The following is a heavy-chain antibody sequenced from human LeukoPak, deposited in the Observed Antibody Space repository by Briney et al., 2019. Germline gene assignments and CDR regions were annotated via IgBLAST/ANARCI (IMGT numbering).Heavy chain of an antibody. CDR1: GFTFSSYA. CDR3: ARWYSNYIGYYYYYMDV. Sequence: GGSLRLSCAASGFTFSSYAMSWVRQAPGKGLEWVSSISSSSSYIYYADSVKGRFTISRDNAKNSLYLQMNSLRAEDTAVYYCARWYSNYIGYYYYYMDVWGKGTTVTVSS. D-gene: IGHD4-11*01. CDR2: ISSSSSYI. J-gene: IGHJ6*03. V-gene: IGHV3-21*01.